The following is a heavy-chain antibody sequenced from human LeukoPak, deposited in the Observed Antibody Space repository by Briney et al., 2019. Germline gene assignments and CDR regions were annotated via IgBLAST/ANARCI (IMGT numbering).Heavy chain of an antibody. CDR3: AGGGYAVDY. V-gene: IGHV4-39*01. CDR2: IYYTGST. CDR1: GGSLSSCGFY. J-gene: IGHJ4*02. D-gene: IGHD3-22*01. Sequence: PSETLSLTCTVSGGSLSSCGFYWGWLPQPPGKGLEWIGSIYYTGSTYYNATLKSRITISVDTSKNQFSLKLSLVTAANTAVYYWAGGGYAVDYWGQGTLVTVSS.